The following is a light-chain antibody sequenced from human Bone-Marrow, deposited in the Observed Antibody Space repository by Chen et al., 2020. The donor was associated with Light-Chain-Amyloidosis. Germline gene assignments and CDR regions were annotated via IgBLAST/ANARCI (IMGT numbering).Light chain of an antibody. CDR2: EDD. CDR1: SGSIATNY. CDR3: QSYQGSSQGV. V-gene: IGLV6-57*01. Sequence: NFILTQPHSVSVSPGKSVIISCTLRSGSIATNYVQWYQQRPGSSPTTVIYEDDQRPSGVPDRFSGSIDRSSNSASLTISGLKTEDEADYYCQSYQGSSQGVFGGGTKLTVL. J-gene: IGLJ3*02.